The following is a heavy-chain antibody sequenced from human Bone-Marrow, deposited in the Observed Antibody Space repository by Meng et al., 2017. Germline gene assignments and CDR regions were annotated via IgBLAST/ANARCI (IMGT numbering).Heavy chain of an antibody. CDR1: GFTFSSYE. J-gene: IGHJ6*01. D-gene: IGHD6-13*01. CDR2: ISSSGSTI. CDR3: ARLFSSSWYLHYYYYYGMDV. Sequence: GGSLRLSCAASGFTFSSYEMNWVRQAPGKGLEWVSYISSSGSTIYYADSVKGRFTISRDNAKNSLYLQMNSLRAEDTAVYYCARLFSSSWYLHYYYYYGMDVWGQGTTVTVSS. V-gene: IGHV3-48*03.